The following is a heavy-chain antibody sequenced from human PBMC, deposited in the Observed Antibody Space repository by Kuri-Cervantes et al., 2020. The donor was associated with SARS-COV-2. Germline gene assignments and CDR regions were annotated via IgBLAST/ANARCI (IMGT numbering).Heavy chain of an antibody. CDR3: ARGRDYYDRSGYPASEYFQH. CDR2: INHSGST. Sequence: GSLRLSCAVYGGSFSGYYWSWIRQPPGKGLEWIGEINHSGSTNYNPSLKSRVTVSVDTSKNQFYLKLSSVTAADTAVYYCARGRDYYDRSGYPASEYFQHWGQGTLVTVSS. J-gene: IGHJ1*01. V-gene: IGHV4-34*01. D-gene: IGHD3-22*01. CDR1: GGSFSGYY.